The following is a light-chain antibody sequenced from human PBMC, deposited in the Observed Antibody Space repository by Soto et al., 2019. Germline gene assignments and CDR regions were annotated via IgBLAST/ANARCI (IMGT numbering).Light chain of an antibody. J-gene: IGKJ1*01. Sequence: EIVMTQSPATLSVSPGERATLSCRASQSVSSNLAWYQQKPGQAPRLLIYRASTRATGIPASFSGSGSGTDFTLTITSLQSEDFAVYYCQHYHNWPPWTFGQGTKVEIK. CDR3: QHYHNWPPWT. V-gene: IGKV3-15*01. CDR1: QSVSSN. CDR2: RAS.